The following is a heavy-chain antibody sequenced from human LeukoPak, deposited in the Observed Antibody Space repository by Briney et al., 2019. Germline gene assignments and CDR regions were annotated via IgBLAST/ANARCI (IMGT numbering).Heavy chain of an antibody. D-gene: IGHD3-10*01. CDR2: IYHSGTT. J-gene: IGHJ6*03. CDR3: ARLYYYGSGSYSIRYYYYYMDV. Sequence: PSETLSLTCAVSGGSISSSNWWSWVRQPPGKGLEWIGKIYHSGTTNYNPSLKSRVTISVDTSKNQFSLKLSSVTAADTAVYYCARLYYYGSGSYSIRYYYYYMDVWGKGTTVTISS. CDR1: GGSISSSNW. V-gene: IGHV4-4*02.